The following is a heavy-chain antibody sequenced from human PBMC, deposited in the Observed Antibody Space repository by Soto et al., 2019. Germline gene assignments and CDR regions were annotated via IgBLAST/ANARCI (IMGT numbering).Heavy chain of an antibody. CDR2: VTGNGGGT. Sequence: EVLLLESGGGLVQPGGSLRLSCAASGFTFISYTITWVRQAPGKGLEWVSSVTGNGGGTYYADSVKGRFTIFRDNSRNTVYLQMNSLRVEDTAVYYCARRPGGTTFWYFDLWGRGTLVTVSS. D-gene: IGHD1-7*01. V-gene: IGHV3-23*01. CDR1: GFTFISYT. CDR3: ARRPGGTTFWYFDL. J-gene: IGHJ2*01.